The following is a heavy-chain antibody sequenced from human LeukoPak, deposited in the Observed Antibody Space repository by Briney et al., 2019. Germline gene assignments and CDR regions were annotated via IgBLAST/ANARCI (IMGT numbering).Heavy chain of an antibody. CDR2: ISGSSTYI. D-gene: IGHD6-13*01. CDR3: ARDLSSSSSCFDY. J-gene: IGHJ4*02. V-gene: IGHV3-21*01. CDR1: GFIFSSYS. Sequence: GGSLRLSCAASGFIFSSYSVNWVRQAPGKGLEWVSSISGSSTYIDYADSVKGRFTISRDNAKNSLYLQMNSLRAEDTAVYYCARDLSSSSSCFDYWGQGTLVTVSS.